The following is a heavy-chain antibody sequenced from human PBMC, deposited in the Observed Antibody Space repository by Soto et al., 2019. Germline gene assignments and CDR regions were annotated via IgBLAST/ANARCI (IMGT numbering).Heavy chain of an antibody. Sequence: EVRLVESGGGFVQPGGSLRLSCAASGFSFSSNWMHWVRRVPGRGLVWVSRINTDGSITEYVDSVKGRFTMSRDNAKNTLYLQMNSLRVEDTAVYYCARDGEGFWGQGTLVTVSS. J-gene: IGHJ4*02. CDR1: GFSFSSNW. D-gene: IGHD2-21*01. CDR2: INTDGSIT. V-gene: IGHV3-74*03. CDR3: ARDGEGF.